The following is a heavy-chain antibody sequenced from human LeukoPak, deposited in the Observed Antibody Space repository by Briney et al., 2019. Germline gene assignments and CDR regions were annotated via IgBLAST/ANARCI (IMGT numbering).Heavy chain of an antibody. CDR1: GFTFSSYS. Sequence: PRGSLRLSCAASGFTFSSYSMNWVRQAPGKGLEWVAVISYDGSNKYYADSVKGRFTISRDNSKNTLYLQMNSLRAEDTAVYYCAKIPGGPKAGSLQLLDDYFDYWGQGTLVTVSS. J-gene: IGHJ4*02. CDR3: AKIPGGPKAGSLQLLDDYFDY. D-gene: IGHD2-2*01. CDR2: ISYDGSNK. V-gene: IGHV3-30*18.